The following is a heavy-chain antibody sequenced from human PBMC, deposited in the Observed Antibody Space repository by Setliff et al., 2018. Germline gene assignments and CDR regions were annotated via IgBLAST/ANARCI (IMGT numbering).Heavy chain of an antibody. V-gene: IGHV4-34*01. D-gene: IGHD1-26*01. Sequence: SETLSLTCAVYGGSFSGYYWSWIRQPPGKGLEWIGEINHSGSTNYNPSLKSRVTISVDTSKNQFSLKLSSVTAADTAVYYCAATRDGYNMGYWGQGTLVTAPQ. CDR3: AATRDGYNMGY. CDR2: INHSGST. J-gene: IGHJ4*02. CDR1: GGSFSGYY.